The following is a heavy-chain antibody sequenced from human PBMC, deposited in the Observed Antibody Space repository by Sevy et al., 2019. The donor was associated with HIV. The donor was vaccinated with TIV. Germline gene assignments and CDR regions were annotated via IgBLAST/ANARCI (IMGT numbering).Heavy chain of an antibody. Sequence: GGSLRLSCAASGFTFSNAWMNWVRQAPGKGLEWDGRIKSKTDGETSEYAAPVKGRFTISREDSKNTLYLQMNSLKAEDTAVYYCTTAVPSRVVAATFDYWGQGTLVTVSS. CDR1: GFTFSNAW. CDR3: TTAVPSRVVAATFDY. CDR2: IKSKTDGETS. V-gene: IGHV3-15*01. D-gene: IGHD2-15*01. J-gene: IGHJ4*02.